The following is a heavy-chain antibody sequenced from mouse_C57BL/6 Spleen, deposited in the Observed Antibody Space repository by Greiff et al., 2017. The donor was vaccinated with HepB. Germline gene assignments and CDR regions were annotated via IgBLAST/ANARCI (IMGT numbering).Heavy chain of an antibody. CDR2: IYPGDGDT. V-gene: IGHV1-82*01. D-gene: IGHD1-1*01. J-gene: IGHJ2*01. CDR1: GYSFSSSW. Sequence: QVQLQQSGPELVKPGASVKISCKASGYSFSSSWMNWVKQRPGKGLEWIGRIYPGDGDTNYNEKFKGKATLTADKSSSTAYMQLSILTSEDSAVYFCSSNYYGSSVYYFDYWGQGTTLTVSS. CDR3: SSNYYGSSVYYFDY.